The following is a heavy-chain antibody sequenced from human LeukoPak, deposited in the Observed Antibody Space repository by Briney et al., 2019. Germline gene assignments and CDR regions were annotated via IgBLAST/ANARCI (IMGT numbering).Heavy chain of an antibody. J-gene: IGHJ6*02. CDR3: ARQSGWLIASSYYYYGMDV. V-gene: IGHV4-39*01. Sequence: SETLSLTCTVSGGSISSSSYYWGWIRQPPGKGLEWIGSIYYSGSTYYNPSLKSRVTISVATSKNQFSLKLSSVTAADTAVYYCARQSGWLIASSYYYYGMDVWGQGTTVTVSS. CDR1: GGSISSSSYY. D-gene: IGHD6-19*01. CDR2: IYYSGST.